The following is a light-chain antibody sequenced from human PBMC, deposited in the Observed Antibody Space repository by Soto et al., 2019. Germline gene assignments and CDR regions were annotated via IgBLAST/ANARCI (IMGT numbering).Light chain of an antibody. CDR2: KAS. CDR1: QSISSW. Sequence: DIQMSQSPSTLSASLGDRVTITCLASQSISSWLAWYQQKPGKAPKLLIYKASSLESGVPSRFSGSGSGTEFTLTISSLQPDDFATYYCQHYNSYSEAFGQGPKVDIK. V-gene: IGKV1-5*03. J-gene: IGKJ1*01. CDR3: QHYNSYSEA.